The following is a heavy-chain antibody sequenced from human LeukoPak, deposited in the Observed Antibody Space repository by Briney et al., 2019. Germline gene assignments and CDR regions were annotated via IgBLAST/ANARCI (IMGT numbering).Heavy chain of an antibody. CDR1: GFTFSTYA. CDR3: GRDPNGDYFGAFEF. J-gene: IGHJ3*01. Sequence: GGSLRLSCTASGFTFSTYAMTWVRQAAEKGLEWVSIINAGGGETYYADSVKGRFTISRDNSKNTLYLQMNSLRVEGTAVYYCGRDPNGDYFGAFEFWGQETLVTVSA. V-gene: IGHV3-23*01. D-gene: IGHD4-17*01. CDR2: INAGGGET.